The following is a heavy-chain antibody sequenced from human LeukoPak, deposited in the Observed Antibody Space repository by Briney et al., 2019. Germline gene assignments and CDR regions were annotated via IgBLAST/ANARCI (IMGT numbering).Heavy chain of an antibody. J-gene: IGHJ4*02. CDR1: GLTFDDYA. Sequence: PGGSLRLSCAASGLTFDDYAMHWVRQAPGKGLEWVSGISWNSGNIGYADSVKGRFTISRDNAKNSLYLQMNSLRAEDMALYYCVKGHRKTNYYDSSGYKDWGQGTLVTVSS. CDR3: VKGHRKTNYYDSSGYKD. D-gene: IGHD3-22*01. V-gene: IGHV3-9*03. CDR2: ISWNSGNI.